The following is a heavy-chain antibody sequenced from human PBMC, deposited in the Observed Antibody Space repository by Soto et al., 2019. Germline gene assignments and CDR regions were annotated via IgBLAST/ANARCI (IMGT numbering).Heavy chain of an antibody. CDR1: GYTFTGYY. CDR2: INPNSGGT. J-gene: IGHJ6*02. Sequence: QVQLVQSGAEVKKPGASVKVSCKASGYTFTGYYMHWVRQAPGQGLEWMGWINPNSGGTNYAQKFQGWVTMHRDTSLSTAYMELSRLRSDDTAVYYCARGRQLAYYYYYGMDVWGQGTTVTVSS. D-gene: IGHD6-13*01. V-gene: IGHV1-2*04. CDR3: ARGRQLAYYYYYGMDV.